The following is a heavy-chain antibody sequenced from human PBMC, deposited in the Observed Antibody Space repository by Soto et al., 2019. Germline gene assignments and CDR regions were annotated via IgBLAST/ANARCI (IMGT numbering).Heavy chain of an antibody. CDR1: GVTFSSYG. Sequence: GGSLSLSCVASGVTFSSYGMSWVRQAPGKGLEWVGGVSDTGRSTYCADSVKGRFIISRENSKSTLYLQMNSLRADDTAIYYCATRDSGVATTLGAFDMWGQGTMVTVSS. CDR3: ATRDSGVATTLGAFDM. CDR2: VSDTGRST. J-gene: IGHJ3*02. D-gene: IGHD2-15*01. V-gene: IGHV3-23*01.